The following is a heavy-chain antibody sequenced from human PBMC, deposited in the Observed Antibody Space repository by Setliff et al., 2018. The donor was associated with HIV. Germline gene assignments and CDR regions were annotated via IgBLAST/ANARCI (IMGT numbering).Heavy chain of an antibody. Sequence: SETLSLTCTVSGDSIGSNPYYWGWIRQPPGKGLEWVASIYYSGSTYSNPSLKSRVTISADTSKNQISLKLNSVTAADTAVYYCARGIGPLPNWENFYYSMDVWGKGTTVTVSS. V-gene: IGHV4-39*01. D-gene: IGHD1-26*01. CDR3: ARGIGPLPNWENFYYSMDV. J-gene: IGHJ6*03. CDR2: IYYSGST. CDR1: GDSIGSNPYY.